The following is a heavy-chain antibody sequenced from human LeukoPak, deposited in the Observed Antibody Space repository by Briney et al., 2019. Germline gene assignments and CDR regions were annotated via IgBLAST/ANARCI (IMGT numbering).Heavy chain of an antibody. V-gene: IGHV4-59*01. J-gene: IGHJ1*01. CDR2: IYYSGST. CDR3: ARGPEYYYDSSGYYQH. Sequence: SETLSLTCTVSGGSISSYYWSWIRQPPGKGLEWIGYIYYSGSTNYNPSLKSRVTILVDTSKNQFSLKLSSVTAADTAVYYCARGPEYYYDSSGYYQHWGQGTLVTVSS. CDR1: GGSISSYY. D-gene: IGHD3-22*01.